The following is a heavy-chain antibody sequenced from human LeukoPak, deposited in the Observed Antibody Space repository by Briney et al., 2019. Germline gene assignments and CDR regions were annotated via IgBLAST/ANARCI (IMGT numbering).Heavy chain of an antibody. J-gene: IGHJ4*02. D-gene: IGHD3-10*01. V-gene: IGHV4-34*01. CDR2: INHSGST. CDR1: GGSFSGYY. CDR3: ATLTRGYYYGSGSYNY. Sequence: SETLSLTCAVYGGSFSGYYWSWIRQPPEKGLEWIGEINHSGSTNYNPSLKSRVTISVDTSKNQFSLKLSSVTAADTAVYYCATLTRGYYYGSGSYNYWGQGTLVTVSS.